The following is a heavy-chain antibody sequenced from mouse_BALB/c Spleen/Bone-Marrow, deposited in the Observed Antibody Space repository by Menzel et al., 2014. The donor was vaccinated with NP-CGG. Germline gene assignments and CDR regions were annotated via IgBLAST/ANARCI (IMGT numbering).Heavy chain of an antibody. CDR2: INPDSSTI. J-gene: IGHJ4*01. V-gene: IGHV4-1*02. Sequence: EVMLVESGGGLVQPGGSLKLSRAASGFGFSRYWMSWVRQAPGKGLEWIGEINPDSSTINYTPSLKDKFIISRDNAKNTLYLQMSKVRSEDTALYYCARNAYYAMDYWGQATSVTVSS. CDR3: ARNAYYAMDY. CDR1: GFGFSRYW.